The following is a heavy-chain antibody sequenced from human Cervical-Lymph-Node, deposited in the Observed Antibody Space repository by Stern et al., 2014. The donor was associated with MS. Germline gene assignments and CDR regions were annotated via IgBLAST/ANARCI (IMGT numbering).Heavy chain of an antibody. D-gene: IGHD6-19*01. J-gene: IGHJ4*02. Sequence: DQLVESGGGVVQPGRSLRLSCVGSGFAFSSHGMHWVRQAPGKGLAWVAAISYEGSNEDYSESVKGRFTISRDNSKNTLYLQMNSLRAADTAIYYCAKTFSSGWYDVQDWGQGTLVTVSS. CDR1: GFAFSSHG. CDR2: ISYEGSNE. V-gene: IGHV3-30*18. CDR3: AKTFSSGWYDVQD.